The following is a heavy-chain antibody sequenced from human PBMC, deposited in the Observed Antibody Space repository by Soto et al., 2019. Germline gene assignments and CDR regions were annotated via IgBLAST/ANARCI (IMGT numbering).Heavy chain of an antibody. CDR1: GLTFSDHY. CDR3: AREEGRVITISPYYYYGMDV. J-gene: IGHJ6*02. CDR2: TRNKANSYTT. Sequence: QTGGSLRLSCAASGLTFSDHYMDWVRQAPGKGLEWVGRTRNKANSYTTEYAASVKGRFTISRDDSKNSLYLQMNSLKTEDTAVYYCAREEGRVITISPYYYYGMDVWGQGTTVTVSS. D-gene: IGHD3-3*01. V-gene: IGHV3-72*01.